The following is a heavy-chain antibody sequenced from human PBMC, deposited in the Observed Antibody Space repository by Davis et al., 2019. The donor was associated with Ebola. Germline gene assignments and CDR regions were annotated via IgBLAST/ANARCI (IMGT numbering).Heavy chain of an antibody. Sequence: HPQTLSLTCSISGDSVSNNSAAWNWTRQSQSRGLEWLGRTYYRSKWYNDYTVSVKSRITINPDTSKNQFSLQLNSVTPEDTAIYYCAREGIVVVPTEDYYYGMDVWGQGTTVAVSS. CDR3: AREGIVVVPTEDYYYGMDV. CDR2: TYYRSKWYN. D-gene: IGHD2-2*01. V-gene: IGHV6-1*01. CDR1: GDSVSNNSAA. J-gene: IGHJ6*02.